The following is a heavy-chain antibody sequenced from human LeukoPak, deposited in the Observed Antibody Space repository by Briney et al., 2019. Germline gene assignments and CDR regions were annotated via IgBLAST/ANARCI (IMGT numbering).Heavy chain of an antibody. CDR1: GGSISSYY. J-gene: IGHJ3*02. D-gene: IGHD6-19*01. CDR2: IYTSGST. Sequence: SETLSLTCTVSGGSISSYYWSWIRQPAGKGLEWNGCIYTSGSTNYNPSLKSRVTMPVDTSKNQFSLKLSSVTAADTAVYYCARVSGSEWLVVGANDAFDIWGQGTMVTVSS. CDR3: ARVSGSEWLVVGANDAFDI. V-gene: IGHV4-4*07.